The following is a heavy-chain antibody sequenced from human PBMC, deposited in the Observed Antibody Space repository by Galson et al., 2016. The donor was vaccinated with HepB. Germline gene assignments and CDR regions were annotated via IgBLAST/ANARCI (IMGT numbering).Heavy chain of an antibody. J-gene: IGHJ4*02. V-gene: IGHV4-34*01. Sequence: SETLSLTCAVYGGSFSGYYWSWIRQPPGKGLEWIGEINHSGSTNYNPSLKSRVTISVDTSKNQFSLKVNSVTATDTAVYYCARGTYYYDSRGIDYWGQGTLVTVSS. CDR2: INHSGST. D-gene: IGHD3-22*01. CDR1: GGSFSGYY. CDR3: ARGTYYYDSRGIDY.